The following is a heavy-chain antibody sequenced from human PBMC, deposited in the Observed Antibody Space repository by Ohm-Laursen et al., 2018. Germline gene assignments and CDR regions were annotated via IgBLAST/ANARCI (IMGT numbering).Heavy chain of an antibody. CDR2: IYYSGST. J-gene: IGHJ2*01. CDR1: GGSISSYY. D-gene: IGHD3-22*01. Sequence: TLSLTCTVSGGSISSYYWSWIRQPPGKGLEWIGYIYYSGSTNYNPSLKSRVTISVDTSKNQFSLKLSSVTAADTAVYYCASRLTSGFWDWYFALWGRGTLVTVSS. CDR3: ASRLTSGFWDWYFAL. V-gene: IGHV4-59*08.